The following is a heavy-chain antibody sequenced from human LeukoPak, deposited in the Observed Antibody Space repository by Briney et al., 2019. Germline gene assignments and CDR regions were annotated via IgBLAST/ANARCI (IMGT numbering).Heavy chain of an antibody. V-gene: IGHV4-59*01. CDR2: IYYSGST. D-gene: IGHD6-19*01. Sequence: PSETLSLTCTVSGGSISNYYWSWIRQSPVKGLEWIGFIYYSGSTNYNPSLKSRVTISVDTSKNQFSLKLSSVTAADTAVYYCARGSGRYGFDYWGQGTLVTVSS. CDR1: GGSISNYY. CDR3: ARGSGRYGFDY. J-gene: IGHJ4*02.